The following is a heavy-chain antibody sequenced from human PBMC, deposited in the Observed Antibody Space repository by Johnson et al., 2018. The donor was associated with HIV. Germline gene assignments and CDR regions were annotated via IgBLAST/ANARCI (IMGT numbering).Heavy chain of an antibody. D-gene: IGHD6-13*01. CDR3: ARDPAAAALRAFDI. V-gene: IGHV3-23*04. Sequence: VQLVESAGGLLQPAASLRLSCAASGLTFSCYAMSWVRQAPGQLLEWVSSISGSGGTTHYADSVTARFTISRDNSKNTLYLQMNSLRAEDTAVYYCARDPAAAALRAFDIWGQGTMGTVSS. J-gene: IGHJ3*02. CDR2: ISGSGGTT. CDR1: GLTFSCYA.